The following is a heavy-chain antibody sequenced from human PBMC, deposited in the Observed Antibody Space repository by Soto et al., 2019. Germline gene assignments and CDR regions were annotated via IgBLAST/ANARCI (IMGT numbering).Heavy chain of an antibody. CDR3: AKDRPVVDGYFDQ. Sequence: GGSLRLSCAASGFTFSNYAMSWVRQAPGKGLEWVSGITDSGDSTYYADSVKGRFTISRDNSKNTLFLQMNSLRGEDTALYYCAKDRPVVDGYFDQWGRGTLVTVSS. V-gene: IGHV3-23*01. CDR1: GFTFSNYA. CDR2: ITDSGDST. J-gene: IGHJ4*02.